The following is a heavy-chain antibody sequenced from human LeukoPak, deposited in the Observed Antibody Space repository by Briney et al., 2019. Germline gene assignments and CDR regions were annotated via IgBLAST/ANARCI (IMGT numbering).Heavy chain of an antibody. Sequence: GGSLRLSCAASGFTFSSYAMHWVRQAPGKGLEWVAVISYDGSNKYYADSVKGRFTISRDNSKNTLYLQMNSLRAEDTAVYYCARGGGSGSPFYYYYGMDVWGQGTTVTVSS. D-gene: IGHD3-10*01. CDR3: ARGGGSGSPFYYYYGMDV. J-gene: IGHJ6*02. V-gene: IGHV3-30*04. CDR2: ISYDGSNK. CDR1: GFTFSSYA.